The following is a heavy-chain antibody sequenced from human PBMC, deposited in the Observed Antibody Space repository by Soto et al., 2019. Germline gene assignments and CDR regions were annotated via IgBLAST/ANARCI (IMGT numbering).Heavy chain of an antibody. CDR2: IYPGDSDT. CDR1: GYSFTNYW. Sequence: GESLKISCKGSGYSFTNYWIGWVRQMPGKGLEWMGIIYPGDSDTRYSPSLQGQVTISADKSISTAYLQWSSLKASDTAMYYCARCHVVDVLYDCSGYPGYYFDYWGQGTLVTVSS. D-gene: IGHD3-22*01. CDR3: ARCHVVDVLYDCSGYPGYYFDY. V-gene: IGHV5-51*01. J-gene: IGHJ4*02.